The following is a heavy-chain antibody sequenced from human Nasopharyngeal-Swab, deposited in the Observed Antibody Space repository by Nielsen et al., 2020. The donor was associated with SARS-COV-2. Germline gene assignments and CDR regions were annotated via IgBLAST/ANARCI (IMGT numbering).Heavy chain of an antibody. V-gene: IGHV4-34*01. CDR1: GGSFSGYY. CDR3: ARHLRRWLQLRPDAFDI. CDR2: INHSGST. Sequence: SETLSLTCAMYGGSFSGYYWSWIRQPPGKGLEWIGEINHSGSTDYNPSHKSRVTISLDTSKNQFSLKLRSVTAADTAVYYCARHLRRWLQLRPDAFDIWGQGTMVTVSS. D-gene: IGHD5-24*01. J-gene: IGHJ3*02.